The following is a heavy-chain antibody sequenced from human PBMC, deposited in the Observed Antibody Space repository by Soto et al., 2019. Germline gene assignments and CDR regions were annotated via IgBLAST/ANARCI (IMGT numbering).Heavy chain of an antibody. CDR2: ISYDGKGK. D-gene: IGHD4-17*01. CDR3: ARPSTVTTQFFDL. J-gene: IGHJ2*01. CDR1: EFNFNDYA. Sequence: HVQLVESGGGVVQPGRSLRLSCTASEFNFNDYAMHWVRQAPGKGLEWVAVISYDGKGKYYADSVKGRFTISRDNSKNTLYLQMNSLRAEDTAVYFCARPSTVTTQFFDLWGRGTLVTVSS. V-gene: IGHV3-30*04.